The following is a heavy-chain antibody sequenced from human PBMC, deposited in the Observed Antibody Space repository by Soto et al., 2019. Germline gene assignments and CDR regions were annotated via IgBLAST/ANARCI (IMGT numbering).Heavy chain of an antibody. V-gene: IGHV1-24*01. CDR3: ATGGYSGYWFDP. J-gene: IGHJ5*02. D-gene: IGHD5-12*01. CDR1: GGTFSSYA. Sequence: ASVKVSCKASGGTFSSYAISWVRQAPGKGLEWMGGFDPEDGETIYAQKFQGRVTMTEDTSTDTAYMELSSLRSEDTAVYYCATGGYSGYWFDPWGQGTLVTVSS. CDR2: FDPEDGET.